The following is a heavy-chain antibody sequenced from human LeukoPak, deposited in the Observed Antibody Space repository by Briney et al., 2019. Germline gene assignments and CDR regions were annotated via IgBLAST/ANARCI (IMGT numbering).Heavy chain of an antibody. Sequence: GGSLRLSCAASGFTFSSYWMSWVRQAPGKGLEWVANIKQDGSEKYYVDSVEGRFTISRDNAKNSLYLQMSSLRAEDTAVYYCAREGDYYCSGGSCYDYWGQGTLVTV. V-gene: IGHV3-7*01. J-gene: IGHJ4*02. CDR3: AREGDYYCSGGSCYDY. D-gene: IGHD2-15*01. CDR1: GFTFSSYW. CDR2: IKQDGSEK.